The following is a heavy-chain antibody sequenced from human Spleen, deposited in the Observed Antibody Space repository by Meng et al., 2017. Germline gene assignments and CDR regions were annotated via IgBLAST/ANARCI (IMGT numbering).Heavy chain of an antibody. Sequence: SVKVSCKALGGIFSNYVIGWVRQAPGQGLEWMGGINAVFGTTNYAQKFQGRVTITADESTSTAYMELSSLRSEDTAVYYCARDPTELGYYYYGMDVWGQGTTVTVFS. CDR2: INAVFGTT. D-gene: IGHD1-14*01. CDR3: ARDPTELGYYYYGMDV. V-gene: IGHV1-69*13. CDR1: GGIFSNYV. J-gene: IGHJ6*02.